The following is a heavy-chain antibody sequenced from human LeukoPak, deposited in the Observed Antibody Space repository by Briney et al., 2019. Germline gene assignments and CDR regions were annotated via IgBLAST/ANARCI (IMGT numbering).Heavy chain of an antibody. CDR3: AANLYGDYVDLPGY. CDR2: IRYDGSNK. J-gene: IGHJ4*02. D-gene: IGHD4-17*01. V-gene: IGHV3-30*02. Sequence: GGSLRLSCAASGFTFSSYGMHWVRQAPGKGLEWVAFIRYDGSNKYYADSVKGRFTTSRDNSKNTLYLQMNSLRAEDTAVYYCAANLYGDYVDLPGYWGQGTLVTVSS. CDR1: GFTFSSYG.